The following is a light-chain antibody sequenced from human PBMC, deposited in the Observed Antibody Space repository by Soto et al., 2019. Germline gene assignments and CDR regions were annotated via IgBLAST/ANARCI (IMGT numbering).Light chain of an antibody. V-gene: IGKV1-39*01. CDR3: QQYNSYPLT. CDR1: QSITTY. Sequence: DIQMTQSPSSLSASVGDRVTITCRASQSITTYLNWYQQKPGKAPKLLIYDVSSLQSGVPSRFSGSGSGTDFTLTISSLQPEDSATYYCQQYNSYPLTFGGGTKVDIK. CDR2: DVS. J-gene: IGKJ4*01.